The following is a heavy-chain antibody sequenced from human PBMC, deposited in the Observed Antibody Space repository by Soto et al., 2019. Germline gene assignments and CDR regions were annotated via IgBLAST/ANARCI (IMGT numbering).Heavy chain of an antibody. J-gene: IGHJ3*02. V-gene: IGHV3-53*02. CDR1: GFTVSNNF. CDR2: IYTDGSP. D-gene: IGHD3-10*01. CDR3: TRGMVRGVSAFDI. Sequence: VQLVETGGALIQPGGSLRLSCAASGFTVSNNFMNWVHQAPGKALEWVSVIYTDGSPYYTDSVRGRFTISRDDSQNTVFLQMNNLRVEDTAVYYCTRGMVRGVSAFDICGQGTTVTVSS.